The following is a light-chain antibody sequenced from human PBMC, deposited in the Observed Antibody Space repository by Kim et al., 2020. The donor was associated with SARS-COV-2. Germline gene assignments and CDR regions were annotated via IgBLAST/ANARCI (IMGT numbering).Light chain of an antibody. J-gene: IGLJ3*02. CDR2: YDS. CDR1: NIGSKS. CDR3: QVWDSSSDHPWV. Sequence: PGKTARITCGGNNIGSKSVHGYQQKPGQAPVLVIYYDSARPSGIPERFSGSNSGNTATLTISRVEAGDEADYYCQVWDSSSDHPWVFGGGTQLTVL. V-gene: IGLV3-21*04.